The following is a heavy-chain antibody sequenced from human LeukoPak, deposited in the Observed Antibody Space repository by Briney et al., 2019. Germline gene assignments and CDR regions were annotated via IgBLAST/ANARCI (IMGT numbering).Heavy chain of an antibody. CDR3: TTRLEWLFWEDDY. V-gene: IGHV3-15*01. CDR2: IKSKTDGGTT. D-gene: IGHD3-3*01. J-gene: IGHJ4*02. Sequence: PGGSLRLSCAASGFIFNTYWMTWVRQTPGKGLEWVGRIKSKTDGGTTDYAAPVKGRFTISRDDSKNTLYLQMNSLKTEDTAVYYCTTRLEWLFWEDDYWGQGTLVTVSS. CDR1: GFIFNTYW.